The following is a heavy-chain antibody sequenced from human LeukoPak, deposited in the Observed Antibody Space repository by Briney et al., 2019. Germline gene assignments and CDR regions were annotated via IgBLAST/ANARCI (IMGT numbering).Heavy chain of an antibody. Sequence: PSQTLSLTCLVSGASFSTGDYYWNWTRQHPGKGLEWIGYIYNSGSTYYNPSLKSRVTISVDTSKNHFSLRLTSVTAADSAVYYCARGAPPDSWGQGTLVTVSS. V-gene: IGHV4-31*03. CDR1: GASFSTGDYY. CDR3: ARGAPPDS. J-gene: IGHJ4*02. CDR2: IYNSGST.